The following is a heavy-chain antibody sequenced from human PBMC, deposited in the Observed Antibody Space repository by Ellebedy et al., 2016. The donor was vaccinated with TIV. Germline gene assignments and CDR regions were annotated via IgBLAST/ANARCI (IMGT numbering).Heavy chain of an antibody. J-gene: IGHJ4*02. CDR3: ARDWVATMRDYFDY. CDR1: GGSISSSSYY. CDR2: IYYSGST. V-gene: IGHV4-39*07. Sequence: MPSETLSLTCTVSGGSISSSSYYWGWIRQPPGKGLEWTGSIYYSGSTYYNPSLKSRVTISVDTSKNQFSLKLGSVTAADTAVYYCARDWVATMRDYFDYWGQGTLVTVSS. D-gene: IGHD5-12*01.